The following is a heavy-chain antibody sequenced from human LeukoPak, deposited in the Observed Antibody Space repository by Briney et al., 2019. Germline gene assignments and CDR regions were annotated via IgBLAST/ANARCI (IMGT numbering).Heavy chain of an antibody. CDR3: ARAALLRSWFDP. Sequence: SGTLSLTCTVSGDSVTTYYWSWIRQPPGKGLEWLGYIYYSGSATYNPSLKSRVTISVDTSKNQFSLKLSSVTAADTAVYYCARAALLRSWFDPWGQGTLVTVSS. V-gene: IGHV4-59*08. D-gene: IGHD4-17*01. CDR2: IYYSGSA. CDR1: GDSVTTYY. J-gene: IGHJ5*02.